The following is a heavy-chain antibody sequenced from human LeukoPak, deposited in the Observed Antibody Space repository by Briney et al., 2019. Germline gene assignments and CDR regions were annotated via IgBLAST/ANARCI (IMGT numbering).Heavy chain of an antibody. Sequence: ASVKVSCKASGYTFTGHYVHWVRQAPGQGLEWMGWINGNTGDTNYAQWFQGRVTMIRETSISTMYMELSRLRSDDTAVYYCAREYSSSLFDYWGQGTLVTVPS. CDR2: INGNTGDT. D-gene: IGHD6-13*01. V-gene: IGHV1-2*02. CDR1: GYTFTGHY. J-gene: IGHJ4*02. CDR3: AREYSSSLFDY.